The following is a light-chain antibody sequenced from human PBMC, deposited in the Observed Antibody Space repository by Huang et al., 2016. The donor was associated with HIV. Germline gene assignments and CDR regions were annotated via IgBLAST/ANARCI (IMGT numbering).Light chain of an antibody. CDR1: QNIRTN. CDR2: GAS. V-gene: IGKV3-15*01. J-gene: IGKJ4*01. Sequence: EVVMTQSPATLSVSPGESATLSCRASQNIRTNLAWYRQKPGQAPRLLIYGASSRATGIPVRFSGSGSGTEFTLTINSLQSEDFAVYYCQQYNTWPPITFGGWTKVEIK. CDR3: QQYNTWPPIT.